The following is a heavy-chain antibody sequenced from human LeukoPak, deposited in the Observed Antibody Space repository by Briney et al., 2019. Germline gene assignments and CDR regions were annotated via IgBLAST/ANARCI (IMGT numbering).Heavy chain of an antibody. CDR3: ARVHDFWSGYYPNLFDY. D-gene: IGHD3-3*01. CDR2: ISSSSSYI. V-gene: IGHV3-21*01. CDR1: GFTFSSYS. J-gene: IGHJ4*02. Sequence: PGGSLRLSCAASGFTFSSYSMNWVRQAPGKGLEWVSSISSSSSYIYYADSVKGRFTISRDNAKNSLYLQMNSLRAEDTAVYYCARVHDFWSGYYPNLFDYWGQGTLVTVSS.